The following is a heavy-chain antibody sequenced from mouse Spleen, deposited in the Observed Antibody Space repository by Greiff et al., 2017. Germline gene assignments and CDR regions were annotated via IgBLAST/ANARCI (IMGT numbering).Heavy chain of an antibody. D-gene: IGHD2-4*01. CDR1: GYAFSSSW. Sequence: VKLVESGPELVKPGASVKISCKASGYAFSSSWMNWVKQRPGKGLEGIGRIYPGDGDTNYNGKFKGKATLTADKSSSTAYMQLSSLTSEDSAVYFCARMITAAWFAYWGQGTLVTVSA. V-gene: IGHV1-82*01. J-gene: IGHJ3*01. CDR3: ARMITAAWFAY. CDR2: IYPGDGDT.